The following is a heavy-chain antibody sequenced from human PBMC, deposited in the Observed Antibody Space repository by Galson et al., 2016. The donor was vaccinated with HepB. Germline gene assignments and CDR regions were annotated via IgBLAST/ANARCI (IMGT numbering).Heavy chain of an antibody. Sequence: SLRLSCAASGFTFRTYAMTWVRQAPGKGLEWVSTITDSGGSADFGDSVKGRFTISRDNSRNTLYLQMNTLRADDTAVYFCAKPQGYCYGARCDYQYGLDVWGRGTTVTVSS. CDR3: AKPQGYCYGARCDYQYGLDV. J-gene: IGHJ6*02. CDR1: GFTFRTYA. D-gene: IGHD2-15*01. V-gene: IGHV3-23*01. CDR2: ITDSGGSA.